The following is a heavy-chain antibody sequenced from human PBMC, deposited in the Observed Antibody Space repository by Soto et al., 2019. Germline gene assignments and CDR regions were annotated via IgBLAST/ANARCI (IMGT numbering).Heavy chain of an antibody. J-gene: IGHJ4*02. V-gene: IGHV3-30-3*01. CDR1: GFTFSSYA. Sequence: PGGSLRLSCAASGFTFSSYAMHWVRQATGTGLEWVAVISYEGSNKYYADSVKGRFTISRDNSKNTLYLQMNSLRTEDTAVYYCARVLGGMATVPFDYWGQGALVTVSS. CDR3: ARVLGGMATVPFDY. D-gene: IGHD4-4*01. CDR2: ISYEGSNK.